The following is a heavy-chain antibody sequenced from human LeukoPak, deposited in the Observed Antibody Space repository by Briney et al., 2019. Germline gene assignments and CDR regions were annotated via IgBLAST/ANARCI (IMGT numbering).Heavy chain of an antibody. J-gene: IGHJ5*02. CDR2: ISYDGSNK. CDR3: AKEGIDSGSNWFDP. D-gene: IGHD6-6*01. V-gene: IGHV3-30*18. Sequence: GRSLRLSCAASGFTFSSYGMHWVRQAPGKGLEWVAVISYDGSNKYYADSVKGRFTISRDNSKNTLYLQMNSLRADDTAVYYCAKEGIDSGSNWFDPWGQGTLVTVSS. CDR1: GFTFSSYG.